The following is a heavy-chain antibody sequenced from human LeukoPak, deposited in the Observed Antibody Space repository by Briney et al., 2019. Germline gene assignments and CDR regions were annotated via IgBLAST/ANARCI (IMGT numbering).Heavy chain of an antibody. CDR3: ARGRLWFGELSLDY. D-gene: IGHD3-10*01. Sequence: PGGSLRLSCAASGFTFSSYWMHWVRQAPGKGLVWVSRINSDGSSTSYADSVKGRFTISRDNAKNTLYLQMNSLRAEDTAVYYCARGRLWFGELSLDYWGQGTLVTVSS. CDR2: INSDGSST. V-gene: IGHV3-74*01. CDR1: GFTFSSYW. J-gene: IGHJ4*02.